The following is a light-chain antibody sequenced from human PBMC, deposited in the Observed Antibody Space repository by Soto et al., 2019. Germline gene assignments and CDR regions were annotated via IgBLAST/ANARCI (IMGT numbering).Light chain of an antibody. V-gene: IGLV2-14*01. Sequence: QSALTQPASVSGSPGQSITISCTGTSSDVGAYNYVSWYQQHPGKAPKLMIFDVSNRPSGVSNRFSGSKSGNTASLTISGLQAEDEADYYCSSYTTATTRVFGGGTKLTAL. CDR1: SSDVGAYNY. J-gene: IGLJ3*02. CDR2: DVS. CDR3: SSYTTATTRV.